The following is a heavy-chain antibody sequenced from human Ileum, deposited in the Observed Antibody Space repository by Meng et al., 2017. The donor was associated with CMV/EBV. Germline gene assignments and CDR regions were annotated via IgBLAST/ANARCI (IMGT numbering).Heavy chain of an antibody. CDR1: GFTYKSHD. CDR2: NNSGKGE. CDR3: EKKGWGGKRADDPIDF. J-gene: IGHJ4*02. V-gene: IGHV3-23*05. D-gene: IGHD3-16*01. Sequence: SGFTYKSHDKSGHRKVRGEEREWVTHNNSGKGERYADCEEGMFNISRDNSKNMVYLQKNMLRGEDTAVYHCEKKGWGGKRADDPIDFWGQGVLVTVSS.